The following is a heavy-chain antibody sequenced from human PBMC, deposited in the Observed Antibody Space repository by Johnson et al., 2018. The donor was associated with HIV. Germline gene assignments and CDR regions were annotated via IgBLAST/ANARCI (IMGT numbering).Heavy chain of an antibody. CDR3: AKRGSGWPSDAFDI. Sequence: VQLVESGGGLAQPGGSLRLSCAASGFTFSSYAMHWVRQAPGKGLELVAVISYDGSDKYYAASVKGRFTISRDSSKNTLYLQMNTLRADDTAVYYCAKRGSGWPSDAFDIWGQGTMVTVSS. D-gene: IGHD6-19*01. CDR2: ISYDGSDK. J-gene: IGHJ3*02. V-gene: IGHV3-30*04. CDR1: GFTFSSYA.